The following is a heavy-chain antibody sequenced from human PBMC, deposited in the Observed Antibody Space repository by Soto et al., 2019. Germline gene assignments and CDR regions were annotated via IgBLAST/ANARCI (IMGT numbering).Heavy chain of an antibody. CDR2: IYYSGST. D-gene: IGHD4-17*01. Sequence: QVQLQESGPGLVKPSETLSLTCTVSGGSISSYYWSWIRQPPGKGLEWIGYIYYSGSTNYNPSLKSRVTISVDTSTNQFSLKLSSVTAADTAVYYCSRVGHYADAFDIWGQGTMVTVSS. J-gene: IGHJ3*02. V-gene: IGHV4-59*01. CDR3: SRVGHYADAFDI. CDR1: GGSISSYY.